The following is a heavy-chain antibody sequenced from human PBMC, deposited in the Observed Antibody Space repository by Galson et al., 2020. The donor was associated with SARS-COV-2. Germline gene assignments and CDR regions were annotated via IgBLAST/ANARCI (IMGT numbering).Heavy chain of an antibody. CDR2: TYYRSKWYY. V-gene: IGHV6-1*01. Sequence: SETLSLTCAISGDSVSSDNAAWNWIRQSPSRGLEWLGRTYYRSKWYYDYALSVKSQIIINSDTSMNQFSLQLNSVSPEDTAKYYCAREVDLLMVTSASFDYWGQGILVTVSS. CDR1: GDSVSSDNAA. J-gene: IGHJ4*02. D-gene: IGHD5-18*01. CDR3: AREVDLLMVTSASFDY.